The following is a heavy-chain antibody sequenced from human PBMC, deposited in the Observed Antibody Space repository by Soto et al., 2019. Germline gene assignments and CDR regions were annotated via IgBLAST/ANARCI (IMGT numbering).Heavy chain of an antibody. CDR3: ARSYCRDGVRCNWFDP. CDR2: INYSGNT. Sequence: QVQLQESGPGLVKPSETLSLTCTVSGGSMTTYYWGWIRQPPGKGLEWIGYINYSGNTKYNSSLKTRVTISVDTSKTQFSLKLTSVTAADTAVYYCARSYCRDGVRCNWFDPWGQGTLVTVSS. D-gene: IGHD2-15*01. V-gene: IGHV4-59*01. CDR1: GGSMTTYY. J-gene: IGHJ5*02.